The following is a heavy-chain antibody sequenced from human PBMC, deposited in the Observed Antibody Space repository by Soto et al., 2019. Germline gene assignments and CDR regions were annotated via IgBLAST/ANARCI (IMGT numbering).Heavy chain of an antibody. V-gene: IGHV1-69*08. Sequence: QVQLVQSGAEVKKPGSSVKVSCKASGGTFSSYTISWVRQAPGHGLEWMGRIIPILGIATYAQKFQGRVTITADKATSTAYMELSSLRSEDTAVYYCARDLDCGNSEVWFDPWGQGTLVTVS. CDR1: GGTFSSYT. CDR3: ARDLDCGNSEVWFDP. CDR2: IIPILGIA. J-gene: IGHJ5*02. D-gene: IGHD2-21*02.